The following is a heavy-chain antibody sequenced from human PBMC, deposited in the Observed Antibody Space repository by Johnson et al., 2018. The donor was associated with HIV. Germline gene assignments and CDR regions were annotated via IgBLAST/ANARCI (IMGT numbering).Heavy chain of an antibody. D-gene: IGHD1/OR15-1a*01. CDR2: ISYDGSNK. Sequence: QVQLVESGGGVVQPGRSLRLSCAASGFTFSSYAMHWVRQAPGKGLEWVAVISYDGSNKYYADSVKCRFTISRDNSKNTLYLQMNSLRAEDTAVYYCARGSVAGTYLHGAFDIWGQGTKVTVSS. CDR1: GFTFSSYA. V-gene: IGHV3-30*04. J-gene: IGHJ3*02. CDR3: ARGSVAGTYLHGAFDI.